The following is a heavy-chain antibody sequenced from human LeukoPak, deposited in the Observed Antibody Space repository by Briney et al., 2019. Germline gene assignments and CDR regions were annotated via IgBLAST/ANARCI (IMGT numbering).Heavy chain of an antibody. CDR3: ARVRWLRLPLYYFDY. J-gene: IGHJ4*02. CDR2: IKQDGSEE. CDR1: GFTFGIYW. Sequence: GGSLRLSCAASGFTFGIYWMGWVRQAPGKGLEWVANIKQDGSEEYYVDSVKGRFTISRDDARNSLYLQMNSLRAEDTAVYYCARVRWLRLPLYYFDYWGQGTLVTVSS. V-gene: IGHV3-7*01. D-gene: IGHD5-12*01.